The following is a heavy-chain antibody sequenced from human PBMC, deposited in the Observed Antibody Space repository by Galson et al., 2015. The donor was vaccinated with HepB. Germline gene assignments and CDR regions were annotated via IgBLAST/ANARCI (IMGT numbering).Heavy chain of an antibody. V-gene: IGHV1-18*01. Sequence: SVKVSCKASGYTFTNYNINWVRQAPGQGLQWMGWISAYNGNTNYAQKFQGRVTMTTDTSTRTVYMDLRNLRSDDTAVYYCAGINLVGATTYFDYWGQGTLVTVSS. CDR3: AGINLVGATTYFDY. CDR1: GYTFTNYN. CDR2: ISAYNGNT. J-gene: IGHJ4*02. D-gene: IGHD1-26*01.